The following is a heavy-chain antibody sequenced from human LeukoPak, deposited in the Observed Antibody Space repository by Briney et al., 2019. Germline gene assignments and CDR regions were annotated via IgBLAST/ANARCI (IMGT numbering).Heavy chain of an antibody. CDR2: IRYDGSNK. J-gene: IGHJ3*02. D-gene: IGHD3-22*01. CDR1: GFTFSSYG. CDR3: AKDLRFGYENSGGDDAFDI. Sequence: GGSLRLSCAASGFTFSSYGMHWVRQAPGKGLEWVAFIRYDGSNKYYADSVKGRFTISRDNSKNTLYLQMNSLRAEDTAVYYCAKDLRFGYENSGGDDAFDIWGQGTMVTVSS. V-gene: IGHV3-30*02.